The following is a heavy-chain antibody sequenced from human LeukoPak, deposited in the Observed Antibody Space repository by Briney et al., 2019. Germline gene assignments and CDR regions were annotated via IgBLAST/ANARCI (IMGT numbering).Heavy chain of an antibody. Sequence: GGSLRLSCAASGFTFSSYGMHWVRQAPGKGLEWVAVIWYDGGNKYYADSVKGRFTISRDNSKNTLYLQMNSLRAEDTAVYYCARDTRPYYYGSGSYPDYWGQGTLVTVSS. CDR2: IWYDGGNK. D-gene: IGHD3-10*01. V-gene: IGHV3-33*01. CDR1: GFTFSSYG. CDR3: ARDTRPYYYGSGSYPDY. J-gene: IGHJ4*02.